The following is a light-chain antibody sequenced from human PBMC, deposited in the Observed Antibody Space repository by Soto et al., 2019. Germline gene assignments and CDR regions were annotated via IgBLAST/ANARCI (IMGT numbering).Light chain of an antibody. Sequence: QSALAQPASVSGSPGQSITISCTGTGTDIGTYYHVSWYRQHPGKVPQLIIYEVSNRPSGLSNRFSGSKSGNAASLTISGLQAEDEADYYCCSYTTGSTLVFGTGTKVTVL. CDR2: EVS. CDR1: GTDIGTYYH. J-gene: IGLJ1*01. V-gene: IGLV2-14*01. CDR3: CSYTTGSTLV.